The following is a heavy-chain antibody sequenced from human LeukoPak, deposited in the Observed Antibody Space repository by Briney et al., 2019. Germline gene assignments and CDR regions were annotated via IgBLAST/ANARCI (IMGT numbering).Heavy chain of an antibody. J-gene: IGHJ4*02. CDR1: GGSIRSFY. Sequence: SETLSLTCTVSGGSIRSFYWSWIRQPPGKGLEWIGYIYYNGGLNYDPSLKSRVTISVDTSKNQFSLKLNSVTAADTAVYYCARSRGYSGYDLDYWGQGTLVTVSS. D-gene: IGHD5-12*01. V-gene: IGHV4-59*01. CDR3: ARSRGYSGYDLDY. CDR2: IYYNGGL.